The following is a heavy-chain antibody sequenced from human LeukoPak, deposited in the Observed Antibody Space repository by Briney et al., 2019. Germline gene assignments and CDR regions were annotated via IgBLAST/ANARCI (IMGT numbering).Heavy chain of an antibody. CDR2: IIPIFGTA. V-gene: IGHV1-69*05. J-gene: IGHJ4*02. CDR1: GGTFSSYA. D-gene: IGHD3-22*01. CDR3: ARKYYDRSGYFDY. Sequence: ASVKVYCKASGGTFSSYAISWERQAPGQGLEWMGRIIPIFGTANYAQKFQGRVTITTDESTSTAYMELSSLRSEDTAVYYCARKYYDRSGYFDYWGQGTLVSVSS.